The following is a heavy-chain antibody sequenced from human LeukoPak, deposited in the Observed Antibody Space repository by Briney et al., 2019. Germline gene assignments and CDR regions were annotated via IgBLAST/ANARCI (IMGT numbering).Heavy chain of an antibody. D-gene: IGHD3-3*01. CDR2: IYYSGST. CDR3: ARVGGHPTYYDFWSGYPVTFDI. CDR1: GGSISIGGYY. V-gene: IGHV4-31*03. Sequence: PSETLSLTCTVSGGSISIGGYYWSWIRQHPGKGLEWIGYIYYSGSTYYNPSLKNRVTISVDTSKNQFSLKLSSVTAADTAVYYCARVGGHPTYYDFWSGYPVTFDIWGQGTMVTVSS. J-gene: IGHJ3*02.